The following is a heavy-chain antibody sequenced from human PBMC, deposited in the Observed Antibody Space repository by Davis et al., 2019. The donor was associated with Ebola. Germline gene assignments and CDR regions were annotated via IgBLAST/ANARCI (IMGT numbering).Heavy chain of an antibody. CDR3: ARDRDFDYYDSSGDYFSKYYFDY. J-gene: IGHJ4*02. CDR1: GFTFRNFC. D-gene: IGHD3-22*01. Sequence: GESLKISCAASGFTFRNFCMSWVRQAPGKGLEWVANIKDDGSEKYYVDSVKGRFTISRDSAKNSLYLQMNGLRAEDTAVYYCARDRDFDYYDSSGDYFSKYYFDYWGQGTLVTVSS. CDR2: IKDDGSEK. V-gene: IGHV3-7*01.